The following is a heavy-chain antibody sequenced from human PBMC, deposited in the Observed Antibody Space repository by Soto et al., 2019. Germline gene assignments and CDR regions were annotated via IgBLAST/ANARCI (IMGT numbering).Heavy chain of an antibody. V-gene: IGHV1-18*01. J-gene: IGHJ5*02. Sequence: ASVKVSCKASGYTFTSYGISWLRQAPGQGLEWMGWISAYNGNTNYAQKLQGRVTMTTDTSTSTAYMELRSLRSDDTAVYYCARVVAVAGTLKIWFDPWGQGTLVTVSS. CDR3: ARVVAVAGTLKIWFDP. CDR1: GYTFTSYG. CDR2: ISAYNGNT. D-gene: IGHD6-19*01.